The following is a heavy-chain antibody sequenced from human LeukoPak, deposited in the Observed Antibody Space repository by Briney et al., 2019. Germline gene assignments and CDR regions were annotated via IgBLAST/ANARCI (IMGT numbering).Heavy chain of an antibody. D-gene: IGHD6-6*01. Sequence: SETLSLTCTVSAVSISSSRYYWGWIRPPPGKGLEWIGTIYYSRNTYYNPSLKSRVTISVDTAKNQFSLKLSSVTPADTAVYYCARHWVYSSSHFDYWVQGTLVTVSS. V-gene: IGHV4-39*01. J-gene: IGHJ4*02. CDR3: ARHWVYSSSHFDY. CDR1: AVSISSSRYY. CDR2: IYYSRNT.